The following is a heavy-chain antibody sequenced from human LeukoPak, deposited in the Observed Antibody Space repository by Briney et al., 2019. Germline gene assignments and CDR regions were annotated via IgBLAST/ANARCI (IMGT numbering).Heavy chain of an antibody. CDR1: GFTFDDYA. V-gene: IGHV3-9*01. CDR3: AKGHGRGSSGYFSQFDY. J-gene: IGHJ4*02. Sequence: GGSLRLSCAASGFTFDDYAMHWVRQAPGKGLEWVSGISWNSGSIGYADSVKGRFTISRDNAKNSLYLQMNSLRAEDTALYYCAKGHGRGSSGYFSQFDYWGQGTLVTVSS. D-gene: IGHD3-22*01. CDR2: ISWNSGSI.